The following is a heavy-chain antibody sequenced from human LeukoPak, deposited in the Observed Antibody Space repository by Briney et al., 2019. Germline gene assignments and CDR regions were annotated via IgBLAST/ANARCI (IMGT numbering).Heavy chain of an antibody. CDR2: TYYRSKWYN. CDR1: GDSVASNTDA. D-gene: IGHD6-13*01. J-gene: IGHJ4*02. V-gene: IGHV6-1*01. Sequence: SQTLSLTCAIYGDSVASNTDALNWIRQSPSRGLEWLARTYYRSKWYNDYAVSVKGRITINPDTSRNQFSLHLNSVTPEDSAVYYCARSAGGTVDYWGQGALVTVSS. CDR3: ARSAGGTVDY.